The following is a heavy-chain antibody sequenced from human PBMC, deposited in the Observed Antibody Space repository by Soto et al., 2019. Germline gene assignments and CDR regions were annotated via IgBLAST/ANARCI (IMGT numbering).Heavy chain of an antibody. Sequence: SVKVSCKASGGSLSTNPISWVRQAPGQGPEWMGGTGSGTGPGNHAQKFQGRLTVTADKSTSTVYMELTNLSSEDTAVYYCARRHSGGFFRFFDSWGQGTLVTVSS. D-gene: IGHD2-15*01. V-gene: IGHV1-69*06. CDR3: ARRHSGGFFRFFDS. CDR2: TGSGTGPG. J-gene: IGHJ4*02. CDR1: GGSLSTNP.